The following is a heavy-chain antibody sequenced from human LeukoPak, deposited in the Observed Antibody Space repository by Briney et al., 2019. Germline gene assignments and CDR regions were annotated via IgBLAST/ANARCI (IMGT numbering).Heavy chain of an antibody. D-gene: IGHD2-21*01. CDR3: ARPLIPSYYYYYMDV. CDR1: GGSISSSSYY. Sequence: PSETLSLTCTVSGGSISSSSYYWGWIRQPPGKGLEWIGSIYYSGSTYYNPSLKSRVTISVDTSKNQFSLKLSSVTAADTAVYYCARPLIPSYYYYYMDVRGKGTTVTVSS. V-gene: IGHV4-39*07. J-gene: IGHJ6*03. CDR2: IYYSGST.